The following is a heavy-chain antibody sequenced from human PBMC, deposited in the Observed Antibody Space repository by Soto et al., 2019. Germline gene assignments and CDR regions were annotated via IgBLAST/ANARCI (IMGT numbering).Heavy chain of an antibody. J-gene: IGHJ5*02. Sequence: QVQLVESGGGVVQPGRSLRLSCAASGFTFSSYGMHWVRQAPGKGLEWVAVISYDGSNKYYADSVKGRFTISRDNSKNTLYLLMNSLRAEDTAVYYCAKDNCISTSCYRLYNWFDPWGQGTLVTVSS. D-gene: IGHD2-2*01. V-gene: IGHV3-30*18. CDR2: ISYDGSNK. CDR1: GFTFSSYG. CDR3: AKDNCISTSCYRLYNWFDP.